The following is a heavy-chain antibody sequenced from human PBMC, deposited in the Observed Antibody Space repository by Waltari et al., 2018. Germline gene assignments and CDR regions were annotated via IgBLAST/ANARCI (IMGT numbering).Heavy chain of an antibody. D-gene: IGHD3-10*01. CDR2: FDPEDGET. V-gene: IGHV1-24*01. J-gene: IGHJ3*02. CDR3: ATGVWFGESLAFDI. Sequence: QVQLVQSGAEVKKPGASVKVSCKVSGSTLTEFSMHWVRQAPGKGLEWMGGFDPEDGETIYAQKFQGRVTMTEDTSTDTAYMELSSLRSEDTAVYYCATGVWFGESLAFDIWGQGTMVTVSS. CDR1: GSTLTEFS.